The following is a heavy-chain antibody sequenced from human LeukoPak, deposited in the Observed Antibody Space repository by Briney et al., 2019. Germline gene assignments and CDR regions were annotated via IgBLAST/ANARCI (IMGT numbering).Heavy chain of an antibody. CDR1: GFTFSSYA. CDR3: ARDTMVRGVIGYYFDY. Sequence: GGSLRLSCAASGFTFSSYAMHWVRQAPGKGLEYVSAISSNGGSTYYANSVKGRFTISRDNSKNTLYLQMGSLRAEDMAVYYCARDTMVRGVIGYYFDYWGQGTLVTVSS. V-gene: IGHV3-64*01. D-gene: IGHD3-10*01. J-gene: IGHJ4*02. CDR2: ISSNGGST.